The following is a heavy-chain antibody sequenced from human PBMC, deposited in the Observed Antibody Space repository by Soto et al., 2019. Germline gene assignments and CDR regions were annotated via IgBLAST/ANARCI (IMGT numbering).Heavy chain of an antibody. CDR3: ARDRSRGWFDP. V-gene: IGHV3-13*01. CDR2: IYTSGDT. CDR1: GFTFSNYD. Sequence: GGSLRLSCAASGFTFSNYDMHWVRQATGKGLEWVSAIYTSGDTYYLGSVKGRFTISRENAKNSLYLQMNSLRAEDTAVYYCARDRSRGWFDPWGQGTLVTVSS. J-gene: IGHJ5*02. D-gene: IGHD2-2*01.